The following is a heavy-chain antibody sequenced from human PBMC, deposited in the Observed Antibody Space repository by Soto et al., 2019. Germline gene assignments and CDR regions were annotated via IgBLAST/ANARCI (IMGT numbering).Heavy chain of an antibody. CDR3: ASYPVRDYEYYDYYGMDV. CDR1: GGSIISNNL. Sequence: PSGALSLTCAVSGGSIISNNLWSWVRQPPGKGLEWIGEIYHSGSTNYNPSLKSRVTISVDKSKNHFSLKLSSVTAADRAVYYCASYPVRDYEYYDYYGMDVWGQGTTVTVSS. D-gene: IGHD4-17*01. V-gene: IGHV4-4*02. CDR2: IYHSGST. J-gene: IGHJ6*02.